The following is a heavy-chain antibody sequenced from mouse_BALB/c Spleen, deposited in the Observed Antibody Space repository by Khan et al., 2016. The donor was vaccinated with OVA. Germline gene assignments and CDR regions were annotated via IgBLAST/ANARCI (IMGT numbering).Heavy chain of an antibody. D-gene: IGHD1-1*01. CDR2: ISYSGST. V-gene: IGHV3-2*02. Sequence: EVQLVETGPGLVKPSQSLSITCTVTGYSITSDYARNWIRQFPGNKLEWMGYISYSGSTNYNPSLKSRISFTLDTSKNQFYLQLNSVTTEDTATYYCSRVGSRYNYDMDYWGQGTSVTVSA. J-gene: IGHJ4*01. CDR1: GYSITSDYA. CDR3: SRVGSRYNYDMDY.